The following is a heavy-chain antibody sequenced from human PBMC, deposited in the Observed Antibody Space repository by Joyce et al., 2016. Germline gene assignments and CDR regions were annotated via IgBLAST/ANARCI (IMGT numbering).Heavy chain of an antibody. D-gene: IGHD3-22*01. V-gene: IGHV3-72*01. Sequence: EVRLVESGGGLVQPGGSLRLSCEVSGLRFSQFYINWVRQAPGKGLEGFCRSKNKPDGYITEYAASVKGRFTISRDDSKSSLYLQMNSLRSEDTAFYYCATEGASSGPDFDRWGQGTLVTVSS. J-gene: IGHJ4*02. CDR1: GLRFSQFY. CDR3: ATEGASSGPDFDR. CDR2: SKNKPDGYIT.